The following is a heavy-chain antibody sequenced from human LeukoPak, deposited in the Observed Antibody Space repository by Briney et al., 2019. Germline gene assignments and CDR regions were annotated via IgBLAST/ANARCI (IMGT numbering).Heavy chain of an antibody. V-gene: IGHV1-46*01. J-gene: IGHJ4*02. D-gene: IGHD3-22*01. CDR1: GSTVTSYF. CDR2: INTCGGNT. CDR3: ARDQTHYYESSGYYSRWEY. Sequence: ASVKVSCKASGSTVTSYFMYWVRQAPGQGLEWMGLINTCGGNTRYAKTFQDRVTMNRDTSTSTVYMELSSLMSEDTAMYYCARDQTHYYESSGYYSRWEYWGQGTLITVSS.